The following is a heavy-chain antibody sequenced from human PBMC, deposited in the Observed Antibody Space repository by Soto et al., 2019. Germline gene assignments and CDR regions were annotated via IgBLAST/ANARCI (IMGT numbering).Heavy chain of an antibody. CDR1: GYTFTGYY. Sequence: QVQLVQSGAEVKKPGASVKVSCKASGYTFTGYYMHWVRQAPGQGLEWMGWINPNSGGTNYAQKFQGWVTMTRDTSISTAYMELSRLRSDDTAVYYCATRLGYCSGGSCPYDAFDIWGQGTMVTVSS. V-gene: IGHV1-2*04. CDR2: INPNSGGT. D-gene: IGHD2-15*01. J-gene: IGHJ3*02. CDR3: ATRLGYCSGGSCPYDAFDI.